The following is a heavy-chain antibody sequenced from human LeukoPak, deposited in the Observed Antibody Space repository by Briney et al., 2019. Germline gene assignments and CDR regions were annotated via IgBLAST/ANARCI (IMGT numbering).Heavy chain of an antibody. CDR1: GFTFSSYS. V-gene: IGHV3-21*01. Sequence: GGSLRLSCAASGFTFSSYSMNWVRQAPGEGLEWVSSISSSSSNIYYADSVKGRFTISRDNAKNSLYLQINSRRAEETAVYYCARDGRMVTAKGFFCWSQGTLVTVYS. CDR3: ARDGRMVTAKGFFC. J-gene: IGHJ4*02. CDR2: ISSSSSNI. D-gene: IGHD2-21*02.